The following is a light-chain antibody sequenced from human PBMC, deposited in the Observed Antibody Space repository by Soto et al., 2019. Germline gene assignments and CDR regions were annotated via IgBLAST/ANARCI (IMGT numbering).Light chain of an antibody. CDR3: HQRSNWPPFT. CDR1: QSVSSY. Sequence: EIVLTQSPATLSLSPGERATLSCRASQSVSSYLGCYQQKPGQAPRLLIYDSSNRSTGTPARFSGSGSGTDFTLTITSLEPEDFAVYYCHQRSNWPPFTFGGGTKVEIK. V-gene: IGKV3-11*01. CDR2: DSS. J-gene: IGKJ4*02.